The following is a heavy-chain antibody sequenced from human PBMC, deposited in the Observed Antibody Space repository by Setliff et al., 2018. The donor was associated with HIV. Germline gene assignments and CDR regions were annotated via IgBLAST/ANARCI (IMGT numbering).Heavy chain of an antibody. J-gene: IGHJ4*02. V-gene: IGHV3-33*06. CDR2: IWFDGSNK. CDR1: GFTFSGYG. D-gene: IGHD7-27*01. Sequence: RLSCAASGFTFSGYGMHWVRLAPGKGLEWVAFIWFDGSNKYYADSVKGRFTISRDNSKNTVYLQMNSLRAEDTAVYYCAKDDQRSGASDYWGQGTLVTVSS. CDR3: AKDDQRSGASDY.